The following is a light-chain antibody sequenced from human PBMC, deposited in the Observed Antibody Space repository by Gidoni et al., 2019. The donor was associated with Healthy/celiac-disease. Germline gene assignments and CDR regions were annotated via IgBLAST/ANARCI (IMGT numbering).Light chain of an antibody. Sequence: QSALTQPASVSGSPGQSITISCTGPSSDVGGYNYVSWYQQHPGKAPKLMIYEVSNRPSGVSNRFSGSKSGHTASLTISGLQAEDEADYYCSSYTSSSTLAVFGGGTKLTVL. V-gene: IGLV2-14*01. J-gene: IGLJ3*02. CDR2: EVS. CDR1: SSDVGGYNY. CDR3: SSYTSSSTLAV.